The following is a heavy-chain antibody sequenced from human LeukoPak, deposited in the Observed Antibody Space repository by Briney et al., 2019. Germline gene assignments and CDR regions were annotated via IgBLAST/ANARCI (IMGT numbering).Heavy chain of an antibody. Sequence: PGGSLRLSCAASGFTFSDYGMNWVRQAPGKGLEWVSSISRSGTYIYYADSVKGRFTLSRDNAKNLLFLQMNSLRAEDTAVYYCARVFGYSPPDYGMDVWGQGTTVTVSS. D-gene: IGHD3-16*02. V-gene: IGHV3-21*01. J-gene: IGHJ6*02. CDR2: ISRSGTYI. CDR3: ARVFGYSPPDYGMDV. CDR1: GFTFSDYG.